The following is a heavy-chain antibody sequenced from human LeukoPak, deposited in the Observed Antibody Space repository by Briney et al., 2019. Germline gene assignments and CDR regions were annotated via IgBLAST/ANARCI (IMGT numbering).Heavy chain of an antibody. Sequence: ASVKVSCKASGYTFTGHYMHWVRQAPGQGLEWMGWINPNSGGTNYAQKFQGRVTMTRDTSISTAYMELSRLRSDDTAVYYCARAYTLMVTAAFDIWGQGTMVAVSS. CDR2: INPNSGGT. CDR3: ARAYTLMVTAAFDI. J-gene: IGHJ3*02. CDR1: GYTFTGHY. D-gene: IGHD5-18*01. V-gene: IGHV1-2*02.